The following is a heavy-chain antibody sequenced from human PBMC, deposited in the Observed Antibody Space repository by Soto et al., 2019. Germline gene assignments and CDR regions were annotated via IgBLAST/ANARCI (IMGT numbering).Heavy chain of an antibody. CDR1: GFTFSSYW. CDR3: GGLKLVDD. CDR2: IKQDGSEK. D-gene: IGHD6-6*01. Sequence: GGSLRLSCAASGFTFSSYWMSWVRQAPGKGLEWVANIKQDGSEKYYVDSVKGRFTISRDNAKNSLYLQMNRLRAEDKGVYYCGGLKLVDDWGQGTLVTVSS. J-gene: IGHJ4*02. V-gene: IGHV3-7*01.